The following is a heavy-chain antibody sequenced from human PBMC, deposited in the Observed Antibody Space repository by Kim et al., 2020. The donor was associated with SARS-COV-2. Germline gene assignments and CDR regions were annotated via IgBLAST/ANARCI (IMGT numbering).Heavy chain of an antibody. V-gene: IGHV4-4*07. CDR3: ARVATSPRRPIDY. Sequence: DYNPSHRGRATMSVDTAKNQFSLKLTSVTAADTAVYHCARVATSPRRPIDYWGQGTLVTVSS. J-gene: IGHJ4*02.